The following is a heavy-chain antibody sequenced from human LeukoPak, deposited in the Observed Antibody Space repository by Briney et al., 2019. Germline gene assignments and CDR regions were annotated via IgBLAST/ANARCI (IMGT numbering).Heavy chain of an antibody. D-gene: IGHD2-8*01. CDR3: TNLGVHLDS. J-gene: IGHJ4*02. CDR2: FAGSDTTT. V-gene: IGHV3-48*03. CDR1: GFDFGAYE. Sequence: GGSLRLSCAASGFDFGAYEMNWVRQAPGKGLEWVAYFAGSDTTTYYADSVKGRFTISRDNARNSLYLQMNSLRAEDTALYYCTNLGVHLDSWGQRTLVTVSS.